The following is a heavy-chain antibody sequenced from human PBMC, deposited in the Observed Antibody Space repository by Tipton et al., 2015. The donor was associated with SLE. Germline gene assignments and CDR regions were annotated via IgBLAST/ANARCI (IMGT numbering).Heavy chain of an antibody. CDR1: GGSISSYY. CDR3: ARGGYSYDAFDI. J-gene: IGHJ3*02. D-gene: IGHD5-18*01. Sequence: TLSLTCTVSGGSISSYYWSWIRQPPGKGLEWIGRIYTSGSTNYNPSLKSRVTISVDTSKNQFSLKLSSVTAADTAVYYCARGGYSYDAFDIWGQGTMVTVSS. CDR2: IYTSGST. V-gene: IGHV4-4*07.